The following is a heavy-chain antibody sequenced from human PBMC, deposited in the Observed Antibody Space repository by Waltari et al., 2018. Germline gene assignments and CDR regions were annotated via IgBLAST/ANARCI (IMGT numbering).Heavy chain of an antibody. CDR2: IESGVST. D-gene: IGHD1-26*01. Sequence: EVQLVESGGGLIQPGGSLRLSCAASGFTVSSNYMSCVRQAPGKGLEWVSVIESGVSTNYADSVKGRFTIYRDKSKNTLYLQMNSLRAEDTAVYYCARDPGGSPMDYWGQGTLVTVSS. CDR1: GFTVSSNY. CDR3: ARDPGGSPMDY. J-gene: IGHJ4*02. V-gene: IGHV3-53*01.